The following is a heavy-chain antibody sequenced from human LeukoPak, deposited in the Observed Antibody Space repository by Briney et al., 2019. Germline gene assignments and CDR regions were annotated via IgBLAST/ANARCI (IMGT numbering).Heavy chain of an antibody. Sequence: PGGSLRLSCAASGFTFSSYGMHWVRQAPGKGLEWVAFIRYDGSNKYYADSVKGRFTISRDNSKNTLYLQMNSLRAEDTAVYYCAKDQAWIAGAGTRNDYWGQGTLITVSS. CDR2: IRYDGSNK. J-gene: IGHJ4*02. D-gene: IGHD6-13*01. CDR1: GFTFSSYG. CDR3: AKDQAWIAGAGTRNDY. V-gene: IGHV3-30*02.